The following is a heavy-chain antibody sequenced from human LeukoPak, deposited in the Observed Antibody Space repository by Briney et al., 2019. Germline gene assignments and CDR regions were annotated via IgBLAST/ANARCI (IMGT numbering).Heavy chain of an antibody. V-gene: IGHV3-30-3*01. CDR3: ARDPGRYDSSGYEPDAPFDY. Sequence: GGSLRLSCAASGFTFSSYAMHWVRQAPGKGLEWVAVISYDGSNKYYADSVKGRFTISRDNSKNTLYLQMNSLRAEDTAVYYCARDPGRYDSSGYEPDAPFDYWGQGTLVTVPS. D-gene: IGHD3-22*01. J-gene: IGHJ4*02. CDR2: ISYDGSNK. CDR1: GFTFSSYA.